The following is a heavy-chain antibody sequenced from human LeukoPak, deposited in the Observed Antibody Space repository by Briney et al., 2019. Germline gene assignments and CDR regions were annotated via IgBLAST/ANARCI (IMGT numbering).Heavy chain of an antibody. CDR3: ARDSHMVRGVYDY. V-gene: IGHV1-46*01. Sequence: ASVKVSCKASGYTFTSYDINWVRQATGQGLEWMGIINPSGGSTSYAQKFQGRVTMTRDTSTSTVYMELSSLRSEDTAVYYCARDSHMVRGVYDYWGQGTLVTVSS. CDR2: INPSGGST. J-gene: IGHJ4*02. CDR1: GYTFTSYD. D-gene: IGHD3-10*01.